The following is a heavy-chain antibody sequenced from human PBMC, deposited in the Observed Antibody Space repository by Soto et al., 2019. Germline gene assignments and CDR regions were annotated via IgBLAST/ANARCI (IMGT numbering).Heavy chain of an antibody. CDR3: ARVSGIAADGTGWFDP. Sequence: WGSLGVSCASSVFTFSSYSMTWVRQAPGKGLEWVSSISSSSSYIYYADSVKGRFTISRDNAKNSLYLQMNSLRAEDTAVYYCARVSGIAADGTGWFDPWGQGTMVTVSS. D-gene: IGHD6-13*01. CDR1: VFTFSSYS. J-gene: IGHJ5*02. V-gene: IGHV3-21*01. CDR2: ISSSSSYI.